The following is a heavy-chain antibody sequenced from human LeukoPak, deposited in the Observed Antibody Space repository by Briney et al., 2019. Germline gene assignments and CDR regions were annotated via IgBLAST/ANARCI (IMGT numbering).Heavy chain of an antibody. CDR1: GYIFTNYG. CDR2: IIPIFGTA. V-gene: IGHV1-69*13. J-gene: IGHJ4*02. Sequence: GASVKVSCKASGYIFTNYGISWVRQAPGQGLEWMGGIIPIFGTANYAQKFQGRVTITADESTSTAYMELSSLRSEDTAVYCARDFSRGGGNLYWGQGTLVTVSS. D-gene: IGHD4-23*01. CDR3: ARDFSRGGGNLY.